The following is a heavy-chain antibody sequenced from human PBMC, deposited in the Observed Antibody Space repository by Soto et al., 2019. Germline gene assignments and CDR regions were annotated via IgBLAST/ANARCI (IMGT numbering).Heavy chain of an antibody. CDR2: IYYSGST. CDR1: GGPIRSSSYY. D-gene: IGHD5-18*01. J-gene: IGHJ4*02. Sequence: PSETLSLTRTVSGGPIRSSSYYWGWIRQPPGKGLEWIGSIYYSGSTYYNPSLKSRVTISVDTSKNQFSLKLSSVTAADTAVYYCASGYSYHIDYWGQGTLVTVSS. CDR3: ASGYSYHIDY. V-gene: IGHV4-39*01.